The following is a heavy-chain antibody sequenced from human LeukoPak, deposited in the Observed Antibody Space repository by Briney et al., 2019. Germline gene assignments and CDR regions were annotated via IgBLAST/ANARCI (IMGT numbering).Heavy chain of an antibody. CDR2: IYYSGST. V-gene: IGHV4-30-4*01. J-gene: IGHJ5*02. D-gene: IGHD3-10*01. CDR1: GGSISSGDYY. CDR3: ARVTDYYGSGSYSKAWFDP. Sequence: PSETLSLTCTVSGGSISSGDYYWSWIRQPPGKGLEWIGYIYYSGSTYYNPSLKGRVTISVDTSKNQFSLKLSSVTAADTAVYYCARVTDYYGSGSYSKAWFDPWGQGTLVTVSS.